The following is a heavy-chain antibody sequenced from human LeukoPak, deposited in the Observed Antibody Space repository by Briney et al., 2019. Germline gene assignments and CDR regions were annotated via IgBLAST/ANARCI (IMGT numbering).Heavy chain of an antibody. D-gene: IGHD4-11*01. CDR3: AREVDYSPTEDAFDI. CDR2: INTNTGNP. CDR1: GYTFTIYA. Sequence: GASVKVSCKASGYTFTIYAMNWVRQAPGQGLEWMGWINTNTGNPTYAQGFTGRFVFSLDTSVSTAYLQISSLKAEDTAVYYCAREVDYSPTEDAFDIWGQGTMVTVSS. J-gene: IGHJ3*02. V-gene: IGHV7-4-1*02.